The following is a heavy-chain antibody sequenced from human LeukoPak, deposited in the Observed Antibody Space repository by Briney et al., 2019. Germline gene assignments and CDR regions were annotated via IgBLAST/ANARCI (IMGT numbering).Heavy chain of an antibody. CDR1: GGTFTGYY. V-gene: IGHV1-2*06. Sequence: ASVKVSCKASGGTFTGYYMHWVRQAPGQGLEWMGRINPNSGGTNYAQKFQGRVTMTRDTSISTAYMELSRLRSDDTAVYYCARTLGYCSSTSCYEDYWGQGTLVTVSS. CDR2: INPNSGGT. D-gene: IGHD2-2*01. J-gene: IGHJ4*02. CDR3: ARTLGYCSSTSCYEDY.